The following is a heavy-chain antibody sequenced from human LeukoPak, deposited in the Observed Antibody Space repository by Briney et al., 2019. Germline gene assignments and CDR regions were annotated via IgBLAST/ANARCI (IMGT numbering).Heavy chain of an antibody. CDR2: ISYDGSNI. D-gene: IGHD2-15*01. CDR1: GFTFSSYA. V-gene: IGHV3-30-3*02. CDR3: AKQLGYCSNGSCYFPY. J-gene: IGHJ4*02. Sequence: GRSLRLSCAASGFTFSSYAMHWVRQAPGKGLEWVAVISYDGSNIYYADSVKGRFTISRDNSKSTLCLQMNSLRAEDTAVYYCAKQLGYCSNGSCYFPYWGQGTPVTVSS.